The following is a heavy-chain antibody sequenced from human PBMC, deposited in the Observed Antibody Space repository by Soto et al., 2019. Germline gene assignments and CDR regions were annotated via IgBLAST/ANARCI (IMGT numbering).Heavy chain of an antibody. CDR1: GGTFNSFG. CDR2: IIPVFGTT. V-gene: IGHV1-69*01. Sequence: QVHVVQSGAEVKKPGSSVKVTCKAFGGTFNSFGINWVRQAPGQGLEWMGGIIPVFGTTKYAQKFRDRVTLVADGSTSTSYMELSSLISYYTAVYYCAIEVWGRGGYYLDSWGQGTLVTVSS. D-gene: IGHD7-27*01. J-gene: IGHJ4*02. CDR3: AIEVWGRGGYYLDS.